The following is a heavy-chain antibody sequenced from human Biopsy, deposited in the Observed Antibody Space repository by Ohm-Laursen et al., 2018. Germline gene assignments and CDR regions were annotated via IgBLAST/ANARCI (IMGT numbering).Heavy chain of an antibody. V-gene: IGHV4-34*08. CDR1: GQTFSDYQ. CDR2: INQAGTT. D-gene: IGHD2-15*01. J-gene: IGHJ4*02. Sequence: SDTLSLTCAAFGQTFSDYQWSWIRQPPGKGLEWIGQINQAGTTNYNPSLKSRVSISADASKYEFSLRLTSVTAADTAVYLCGNEVHGRDYWGLGAQVTVSS. CDR3: GNEVHGRDY.